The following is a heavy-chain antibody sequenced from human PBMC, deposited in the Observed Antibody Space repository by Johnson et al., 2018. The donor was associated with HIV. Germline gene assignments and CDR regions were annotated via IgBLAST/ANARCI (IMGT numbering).Heavy chain of an antibody. CDR3: ARDSSNSFRFEMYAFDV. CDR2: IWYDGSNK. D-gene: IGHD6-6*01. V-gene: IGHV3-33*01. CDR1: GFTLSKHA. J-gene: IGHJ3*01. Sequence: QVQLVESGGRVVQPGRSLRLSCAASGFTLSKHAMHWVRQAPGKGLEWVTVIWYDGSNKHYADSVKGRFTISRDNSKNTLYLHMNSLRPEDTAVYYCARDSSNSFRFEMYAFDVWGQGTMVTVSS.